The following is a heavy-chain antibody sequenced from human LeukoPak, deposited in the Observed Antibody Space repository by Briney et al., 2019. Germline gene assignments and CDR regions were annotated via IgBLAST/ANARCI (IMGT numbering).Heavy chain of an antibody. D-gene: IGHD3-3*01. J-gene: IGHJ4*02. CDR1: GYTFTGYY. Sequence: ASVKVSCKASGYTFTGYYMHWVRQAPGQGLEWMGWINPNSGGTNYAQKFQGRVTMTRDTSISTAYMELSRLRSDDTAVYYCARDSSPLTIFGVVIIHYFDYWGQGTLVTVSS. V-gene: IGHV1-2*02. CDR3: ARDSSPLTIFGVVIIHYFDY. CDR2: INPNSGGT.